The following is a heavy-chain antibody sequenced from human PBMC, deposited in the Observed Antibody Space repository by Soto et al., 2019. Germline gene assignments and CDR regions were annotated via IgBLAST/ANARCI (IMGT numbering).Heavy chain of an antibody. CDR2: IFPSDSDT. J-gene: IGHJ5*02. D-gene: IGHD3-22*01. CDR1: GYRFTSYW. V-gene: IGHV5-51*01. Sequence: GESLKISCXTSGYRFTSYWIAWVRQMPGKGLEWTSIIFPSDSDTRYSPSFQGQVTISADRSTSTVFLQWASLKASDTAVYFCARKDKSGYFNWFDPWGQGTLVTVSS. CDR3: ARKDKSGYFNWFDP.